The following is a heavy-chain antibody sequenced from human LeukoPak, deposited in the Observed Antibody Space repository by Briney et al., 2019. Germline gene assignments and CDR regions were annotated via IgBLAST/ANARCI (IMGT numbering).Heavy chain of an antibody. Sequence: GGSLRLSCAASGFTLSSYSMNWVRQAPGKGLEWVSCISSSSSYIYYADSVKGRFTISRDNAKNSLYLQMNSLRAEDTAVYYCASSKGSSGYYYLGYWGQGTLVTVSS. V-gene: IGHV3-21*01. CDR3: ASSKGSSGYYYLGY. CDR2: ISSSSSYI. J-gene: IGHJ4*02. CDR1: GFTLSSYS. D-gene: IGHD3-22*01.